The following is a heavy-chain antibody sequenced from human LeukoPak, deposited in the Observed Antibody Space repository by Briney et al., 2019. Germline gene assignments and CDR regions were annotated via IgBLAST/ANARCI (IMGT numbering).Heavy chain of an antibody. CDR3: ARGPWIKCGYPSFFWYY. J-gene: IGHJ4*01. CDR2: INPNSGGT. D-gene: IGHD5-12*01. V-gene: IGHV1-2*02. CDR1: GYTFTDYF. Sequence: ASVKVSCKASGYTFTDYFLHWVRQAPGQGLEWMGWINPNSGGTNYAQKFQGRVTMTRDTSISTAYMDLSRLRSDDTAVYYCARGPWIKCGYPSFFWYYWGQGTLGTVSS.